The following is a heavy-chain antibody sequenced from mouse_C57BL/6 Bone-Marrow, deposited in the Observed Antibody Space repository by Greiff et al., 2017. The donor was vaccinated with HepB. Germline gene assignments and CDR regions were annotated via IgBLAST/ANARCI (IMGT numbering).Heavy chain of an antibody. D-gene: IGHD3-2*02. Sequence: QVQLQQPGAELVKPGASVKLSCKASGYTFTSYWMHWVKQRPGQGLEWIGMIHPNSGSTNYNEKFKSKATLTVDKSSSTAYMQLSSLTSEDSAVDYCANTAQVVSWFAYWGQGTLVTVSA. V-gene: IGHV1-64*01. CDR3: ANTAQVVSWFAY. CDR2: IHPNSGST. J-gene: IGHJ3*01. CDR1: GYTFTSYW.